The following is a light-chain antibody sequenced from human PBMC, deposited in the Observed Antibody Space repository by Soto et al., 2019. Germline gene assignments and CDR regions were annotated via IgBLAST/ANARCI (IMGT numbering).Light chain of an antibody. Sequence: EIVLTQSPATLSLSPGERATLSCRASQSVSSYLAWYQQKPGQAPRLLIYDASNSATGIPARFSRSGSGTDFTLTISRLEPEDFAVYYCQQRSNCPSTCGGGTKVEIK. V-gene: IGKV3-11*01. CDR2: DAS. J-gene: IGKJ4*01. CDR3: QQRSNCPST. CDR1: QSVSSY.